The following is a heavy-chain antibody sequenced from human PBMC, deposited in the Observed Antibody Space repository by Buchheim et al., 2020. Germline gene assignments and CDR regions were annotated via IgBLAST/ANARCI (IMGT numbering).Heavy chain of an antibody. CDR1: GGSISSGGYS. J-gene: IGHJ4*02. CDR3: ARSEDYSGSNYFDY. Sequence: QLQLQESGSGLVKPSQTLSLTCAVSGGSISSGGYSWSWIRQPPGKGLEWIGYIYHSGITYYNPSLKSRVTISVDTSKHQFSLKLSSVTAADTAVYYCARSEDYSGSNYFDYWGQGTL. CDR2: IYHSGIT. D-gene: IGHD3-10*01. V-gene: IGHV4-30-2*01.